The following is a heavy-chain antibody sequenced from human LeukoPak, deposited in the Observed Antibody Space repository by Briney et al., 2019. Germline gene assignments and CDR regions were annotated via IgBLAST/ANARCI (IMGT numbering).Heavy chain of an antibody. CDR1: GFTFEDYA. V-gene: IGHV3-43*02. Sequence: GGSLRLSCAASGFTFEDYAMHWVRQAPGKGLEWVSLISGDGDRTYYADSVKGRFTISRDSSKNSLYLQMNSLRTEDTALYYCAKGLYYYDSSGYYDYWGQGTLVTVSS. CDR3: AKGLYYYDSSGYYDY. CDR2: ISGDGDRT. D-gene: IGHD3-22*01. J-gene: IGHJ4*02.